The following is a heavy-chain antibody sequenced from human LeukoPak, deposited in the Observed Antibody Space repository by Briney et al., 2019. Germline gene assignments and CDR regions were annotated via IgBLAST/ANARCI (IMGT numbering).Heavy chain of an antibody. Sequence: SETLSLTCAVYGGSFSGYYWSWIRQPPGKGLEWIGEINHSGSTNYNPSLKSRVTISVDTSKNQFSLKLSSATAADTAVYYCARGILWWRSNRNWFDPWGQGTLVTVSS. D-gene: IGHD2-21*01. CDR2: INHSGST. CDR1: GGSFSGYY. J-gene: IGHJ5*02. CDR3: ARGILWWRSNRNWFDP. V-gene: IGHV4-34*01.